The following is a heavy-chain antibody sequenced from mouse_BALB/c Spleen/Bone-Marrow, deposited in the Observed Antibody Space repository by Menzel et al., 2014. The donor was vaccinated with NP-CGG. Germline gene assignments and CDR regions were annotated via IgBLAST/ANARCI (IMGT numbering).Heavy chain of an antibody. CDR2: ISSGGTYT. D-gene: IGHD3-1*01. V-gene: IGHV5-9-4*01. CDR3: VRDSSGYFDY. CDR1: GFTFSYYA. Sequence: DVKLVESGGGLVKPGGSLKLSCAASGFTFSYYAMSWVRQSPEKRLEWVAEISSGGTYTYYPDTVTGRFTISRDNAKNTLYPEMSSLRSEDTAMYYCVRDSSGYFDYWGQGTTLTVS. J-gene: IGHJ2*01.